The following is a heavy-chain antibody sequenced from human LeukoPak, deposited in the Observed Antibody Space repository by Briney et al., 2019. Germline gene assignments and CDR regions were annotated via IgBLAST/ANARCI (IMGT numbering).Heavy chain of an antibody. V-gene: IGHV3-7*01. CDR1: GFTFSGRW. Sequence: PGGSLRLSCAASGFTFSGRWMSWLRQAPGKGLEWVANINQDGTDKYYVDSVKGRFTISRDNAKNSLYLQMNSLRAEDTAVYYCAKDDGYSSSWSISGYFDYWGQGTLVTVSS. J-gene: IGHJ4*02. CDR3: AKDDGYSSSWSISGYFDY. D-gene: IGHD6-13*01. CDR2: INQDGTDK.